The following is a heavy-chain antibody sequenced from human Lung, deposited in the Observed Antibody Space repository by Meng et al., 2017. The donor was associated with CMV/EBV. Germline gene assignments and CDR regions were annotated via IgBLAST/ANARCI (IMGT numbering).Heavy chain of an antibody. CDR1: GFTFNMYW. Sequence: GLVQPGGSMRLSCAASGFTFNMYWMQWVRQAPGKGLVWLSRISNDGSTTDYADSVKGRLIISRDNAKNTLYLQINSLRADDTAVYYCGRDNYGTPDYWGQGTLVTVSS. D-gene: IGHD3-10*01. V-gene: IGHV3-74*01. CDR3: GRDNYGTPDY. J-gene: IGHJ4*02. CDR2: ISNDGSTT.